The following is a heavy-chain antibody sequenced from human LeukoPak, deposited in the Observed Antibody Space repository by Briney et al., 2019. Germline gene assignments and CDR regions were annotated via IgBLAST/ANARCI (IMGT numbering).Heavy chain of an antibody. CDR3: AREGHYYDSSGYPNYYYYYMDV. D-gene: IGHD3-22*01. V-gene: IGHV4-61*02. CDR1: GGSINNGSYY. Sequence: PSQTLSLTCTVSGGSINNGSYYRRSIRQPAGKGLEWIGRIYTRGSTNYNPSLKSRVTISVDTSKNQFSLKLRSVTAADTAVYYCAREGHYYDSSGYPNYYYYYMDVWGKGTTVTVSS. CDR2: IYTRGST. J-gene: IGHJ6*03.